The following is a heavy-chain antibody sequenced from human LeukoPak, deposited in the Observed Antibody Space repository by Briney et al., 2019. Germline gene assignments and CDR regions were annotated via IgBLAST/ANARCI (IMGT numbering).Heavy chain of an antibody. Sequence: SETLSLTCTVSGGSISSGSYYWSWIRQPAGKGLEWIGRIYTSGSTNYNPPLKSRVTISVDTSKNQFSLKLSSVTAADTAVYYCARAHHIVVVTAIWFIDYWGQGTLVTVSS. J-gene: IGHJ4*02. D-gene: IGHD2-21*02. CDR1: GGSISSGSYY. V-gene: IGHV4-61*02. CDR3: ARAHHIVVVTAIWFIDY. CDR2: IYTSGST.